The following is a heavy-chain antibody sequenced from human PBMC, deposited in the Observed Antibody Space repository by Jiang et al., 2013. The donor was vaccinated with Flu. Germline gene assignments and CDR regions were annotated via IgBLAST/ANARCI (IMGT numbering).Heavy chain of an antibody. CDR2: IYYSGST. V-gene: IGHV4-59*08. CDR3: ARHQPSHYYFDY. D-gene: IGHD1-14*01. Sequence: PGLVKPSETLSLTCTVSGGSISNYYWSWIRQSPGKGLEWIGYIYYSGSTNYNPTLKSRVTISLDTSKNQFSLKVSSVTAADTAVYYCARHQPSHYYFDYWGQGTLVTVSS. CDR1: GGSISNYY. J-gene: IGHJ4*02.